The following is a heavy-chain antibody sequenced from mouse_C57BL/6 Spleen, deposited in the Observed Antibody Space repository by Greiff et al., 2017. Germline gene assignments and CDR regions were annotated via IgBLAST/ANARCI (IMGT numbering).Heavy chain of an antibody. CDR3: AGEGGTPAWFAD. J-gene: IGHJ3*01. V-gene: IGHV1-52*01. D-gene: IGHD1-1*02. Sequence: VQLQQPGAELVRPGSSVKLSCKASGYTFTSYWMHWVKQRPIQGLEWIGNIDPSDSETHYNQKFKDKATLTVDKSSSTASMQLSSLTSEDSAVYYCAGEGGTPAWFADWGQGTLVTVSA. CDR1: GYTFTSYW. CDR2: IDPSDSET.